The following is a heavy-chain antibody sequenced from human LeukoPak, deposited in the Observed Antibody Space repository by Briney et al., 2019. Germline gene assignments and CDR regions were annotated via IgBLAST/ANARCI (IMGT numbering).Heavy chain of an antibody. Sequence: PSETLSLTCTVSGGSISSYYWSWIRQPPGKGLEWIGYIYYSGSTNYTPSLKSRVTISVDTSKNQFSLKLSSVTAADTAVYYCARSFDRARHNWFDPWGQGTLVTVSS. CDR1: GGSISSYY. J-gene: IGHJ5*02. V-gene: IGHV4-59*08. CDR2: IYYSGST. CDR3: ARSFDRARHNWFDP. D-gene: IGHD2/OR15-2a*01.